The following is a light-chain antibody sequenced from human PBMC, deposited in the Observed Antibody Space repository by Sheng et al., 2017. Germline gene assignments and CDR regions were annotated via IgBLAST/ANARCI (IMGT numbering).Light chain of an antibody. J-gene: IGKJ1*01. V-gene: IGKV3-20*01. Sequence: IVLTQSPDTLSLSPGERATLSCRASESVSRTYLAWFQQKPGQAPRLLIYAASFRATGVPDRFSGSASGTDFTLTISRLEPEDFAVYYCQQAGVPPWTFGQGTKVE. CDR3: QQAGVPPWT. CDR1: ESVSRTY. CDR2: AAS.